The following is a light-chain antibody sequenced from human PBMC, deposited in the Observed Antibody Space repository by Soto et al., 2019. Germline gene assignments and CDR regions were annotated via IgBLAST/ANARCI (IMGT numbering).Light chain of an antibody. CDR3: QQRSNWPRT. CDR2: GAS. V-gene: IGKV3-15*01. J-gene: IGKJ1*01. Sequence: EIVMTQSPATLSVSPGERATFSCRASQSVNSNYLAWYQQKPGQAPRLLIYGASTRATGIPARFSGSGSGTEFTLTISSLQSEDFAVYYCQQRSNWPRTFGQGTKVDIK. CDR1: QSVNSN.